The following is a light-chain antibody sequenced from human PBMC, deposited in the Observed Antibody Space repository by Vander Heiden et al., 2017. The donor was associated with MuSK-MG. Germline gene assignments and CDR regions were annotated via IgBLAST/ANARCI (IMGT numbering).Light chain of an antibody. CDR1: QSGLYSANNKNY. CDR2: WAS. V-gene: IGKV4-1*01. Sequence: DIVMTQVPDSLAVCLAVRATITGNCSQSGLYSANNKNYLAWYQQKPGQPPKLLIYWASTRESGVPDRFSGSGCGKESTLTISSLQAEDVAVYYRQQDYTPPWTFGQGTKVETK. J-gene: IGKJ1*01. CDR3: QQDYTPPWT.